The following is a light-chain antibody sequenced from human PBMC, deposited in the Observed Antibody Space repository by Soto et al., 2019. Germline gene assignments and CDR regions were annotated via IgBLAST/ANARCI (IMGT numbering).Light chain of an antibody. V-gene: IGKV3-20*01. CDR2: GAS. CDR1: QSVSSSN. J-gene: IGKJ1*01. CDR3: QQYGSSGT. Sequence: EIVLTQSPGTVSLSPGERATLSCGASQSVSSSNLAWYQQKAGQSPRLLIYGASNRATGIPDRFSGSGSGTDFTLTISSMEPEDFAVYYCQQYGSSGTFGQGTKVDIK.